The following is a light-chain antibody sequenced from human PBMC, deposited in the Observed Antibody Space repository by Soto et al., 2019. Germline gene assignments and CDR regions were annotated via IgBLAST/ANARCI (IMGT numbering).Light chain of an antibody. Sequence: ALTQSPGTLSSSPGERATLSCRASQSVSSNYLAWYQQKPGQAPRLLIYGASSRATGIPDRFSGSGSGTDFTLTISRLEPEDFAVYYCQQSGSSPPTFGQGTKVDIK. V-gene: IGKV3-20*01. CDR2: GAS. CDR1: QSVSSNY. J-gene: IGKJ1*01. CDR3: QQSGSSPPT.